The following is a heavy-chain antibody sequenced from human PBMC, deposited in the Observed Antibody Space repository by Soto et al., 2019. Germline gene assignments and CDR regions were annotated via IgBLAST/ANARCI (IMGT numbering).Heavy chain of an antibody. V-gene: IGHV4-59*08. D-gene: IGHD2-15*01. J-gene: IGHJ4*02. CDR1: GGSISSYY. CDR3: ARLLRYCSGGSCYTMVDY. Sequence: TSETLSLTCTVSGGSISSYYWSWIRQPPGKGLEWIGYIYYSGSTNYNPSLKSRVTISVDTSKNQFSLKLSSVTAADTAVYYRARLLRYCSGGSCYTMVDYWGQGTLVPVSS. CDR2: IYYSGST.